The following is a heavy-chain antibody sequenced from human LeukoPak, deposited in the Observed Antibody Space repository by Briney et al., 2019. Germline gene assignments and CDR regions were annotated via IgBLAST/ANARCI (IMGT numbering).Heavy chain of an antibody. CDR2: IYYGGST. D-gene: IGHD2-15*01. V-gene: IGHV4-59*08. CDR3: ARLWGYCSGGSCYFDY. J-gene: IGHJ4*02. CDR1: GGSISSYY. Sequence: PSETLSLTCTVSGGSISSYYWSWIRQPPGKGLEWIGYIYYGGSTNYNPPLKSRVTISVDTSKNQFSLKLSSVTAADTAVYYCARLWGYCSGGSCYFDYWGQGTLVTVSS.